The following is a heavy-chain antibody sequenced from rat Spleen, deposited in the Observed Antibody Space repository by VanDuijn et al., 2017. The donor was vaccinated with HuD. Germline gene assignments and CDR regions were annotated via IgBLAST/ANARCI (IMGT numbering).Heavy chain of an antibody. V-gene: IGHV5-25*01. CDR1: GLTFSDYN. D-gene: IGHD1-10*01. CDR3: SSNNFDY. CDR2: ISNGGGNT. Sequence: EVKLVESGGGLVQPGRSMKLSCAASGLTFSDYNMAWVRQAPEKGLEWVASISNGGGNTYYPESVKGRFTISRDNAKSILYLQMNSLRSADTATYYCSSNNFDYWGQGVMVTVSS. J-gene: IGHJ2*01.